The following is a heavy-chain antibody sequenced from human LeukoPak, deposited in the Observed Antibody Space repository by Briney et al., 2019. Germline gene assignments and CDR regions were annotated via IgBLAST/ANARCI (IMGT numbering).Heavy chain of an antibody. D-gene: IGHD3-10*01. CDR3: AKDWSGSGRPNAFDI. CDR1: GFTFSSYA. CDR2: ISGSGGST. V-gene: IGHV3-23*01. J-gene: IGHJ3*02. Sequence: GGSLRLSCAASGFTFSSYAISWVRQAPGKGLEWVSAISGSGGSTYYADSVKGRFTISRDNSKNTLYLQMNSLRAEDTAVYYCAKDWSGSGRPNAFDIWGQGTKVTVSS.